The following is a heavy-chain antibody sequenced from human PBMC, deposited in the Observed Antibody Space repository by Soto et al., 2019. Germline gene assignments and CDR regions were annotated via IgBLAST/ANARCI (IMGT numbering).Heavy chain of an antibody. CDR1: GYTFTSYG. V-gene: IGHV1-18*01. Sequence: GASVKVSCKASGYTFTSYGISWVRQAPGQGLEWMGWISAYNGNTNYAQKLQGRVTMTTDTSTSTAYMELRSLRSDDTAVYYCARDLKTAPGIAVAGNASWGQGTLVTVSS. CDR2: ISAYNGNT. J-gene: IGHJ5*02. CDR3: ARDLKTAPGIAVAGNAS. D-gene: IGHD6-19*01.